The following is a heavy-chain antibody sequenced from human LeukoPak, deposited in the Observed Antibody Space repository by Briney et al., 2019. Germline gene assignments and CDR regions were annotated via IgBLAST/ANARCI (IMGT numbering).Heavy chain of an antibody. CDR2: IYTGGTT. CDR3: ARDVAAPGGVYFNY. CDR1: GFTVSSNS. J-gene: IGHJ4*02. Sequence: GGSLRLSCAASGFTVSSNSMSWVRQAPGKGLVWVSVIYTGGTTYYADSVKGRFTISRDNSKNTLYLQMNSLRAEDTAVYYCARDVAAPGGVYFNYWGQGTLVTVSS. D-gene: IGHD3-16*01. V-gene: IGHV3-66*01.